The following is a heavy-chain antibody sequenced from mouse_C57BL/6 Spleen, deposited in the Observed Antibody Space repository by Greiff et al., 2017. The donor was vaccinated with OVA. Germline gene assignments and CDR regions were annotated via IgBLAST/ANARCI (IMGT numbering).Heavy chain of an antibody. Sequence: EVKLMESGGGLVKPGGSLKLSCAASGFTFSDYGMHWVRQAPEKGLEWVAYISSGSSTIYYADTVKGRFTISRDNAKNTLFLQMTSLRSEDTAMYYCARPAVGGYFDYWGQGTTLTVSS. D-gene: IGHD3-3*01. V-gene: IGHV5-17*01. CDR1: GFTFSDYG. J-gene: IGHJ2*01. CDR3: ARPAVGGYFDY. CDR2: ISSGSSTI.